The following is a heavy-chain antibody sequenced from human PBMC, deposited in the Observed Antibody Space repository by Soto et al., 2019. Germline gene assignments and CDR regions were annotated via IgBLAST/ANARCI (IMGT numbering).Heavy chain of an antibody. CDR1: GYTFTSYA. V-gene: IGHV1-3*01. J-gene: IGHJ4*02. CDR2: INAGNGNT. D-gene: IGHD3-9*01. CDR3: ARPGLDWGSLEY. Sequence: ASVKVSCKASGYTFTSYAMHWVRQAPGQRLEWMGWINAGNGNTKYSQKFQGRVTITRDTSKNQFSLNLNSVTAADTAVYYCARPGLDWGSLEYWGQGTRVTVSS.